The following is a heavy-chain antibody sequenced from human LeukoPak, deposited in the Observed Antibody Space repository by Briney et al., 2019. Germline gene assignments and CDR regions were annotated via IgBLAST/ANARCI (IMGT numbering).Heavy chain of an antibody. CDR3: AKSGYNRFDY. J-gene: IGHJ4*02. V-gene: IGHV3-53*01. CDR1: GFTVSSNY. D-gene: IGHD5-24*01. CDR2: IYSGGGT. Sequence: GGPLRLSCAASGFTVSSNYMTWVRQAPGKGLEWVSTIYSGGGTDYADSVKGRFTISRDISKNTVDLQMSSLRADDTAVYYCAKSGYNRFDYWGQGALVTVSS.